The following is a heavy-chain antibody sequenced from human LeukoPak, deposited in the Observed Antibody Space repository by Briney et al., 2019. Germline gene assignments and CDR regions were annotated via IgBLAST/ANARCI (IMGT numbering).Heavy chain of an antibody. Sequence: GGSLRLSCAASGFTYSRYGMHWVRQAPGKGLEWVAVIWYDGSKKNYADSVKGRFTISRDNSKNTLNLQMTSLRAEDTAVYYCARVSEDYSSGWYEEYFQYWGQGTLVIVSS. CDR2: IWYDGSKK. CDR3: ARVSEDYSSGWYEEYFQY. J-gene: IGHJ1*01. CDR1: GFTYSRYG. V-gene: IGHV3-33*01. D-gene: IGHD6-19*01.